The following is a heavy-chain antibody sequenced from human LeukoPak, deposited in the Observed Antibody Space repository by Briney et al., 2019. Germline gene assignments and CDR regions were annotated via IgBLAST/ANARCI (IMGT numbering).Heavy chain of an antibody. CDR2: ISGSGTRT. D-gene: IGHD1-26*01. Sequence: GGSLRLSCAASGFTFSTYAMTWVRQAAGKGLEWVSGISGSGTRTYYADSVKGRFTISRDNSENTLYLQMNSLRAEDTAVYYCAKDQGGTYPYYFDYWAREPWSPSP. J-gene: IGHJ4*02. CDR1: GFTFSTYA. CDR3: AKDQGGTYPYYFDY. V-gene: IGHV3-23*01.